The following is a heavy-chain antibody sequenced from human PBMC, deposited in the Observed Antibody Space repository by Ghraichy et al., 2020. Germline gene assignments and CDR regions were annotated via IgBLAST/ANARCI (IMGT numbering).Heavy chain of an antibody. CDR3: ARVIAAAGTVDP. CDR2: IYYSGGT. D-gene: IGHD6-13*01. Sequence: PGEGREGSGYIYYSGGTDYNPSLKSLVTISVDTSKNQFSLKLSSVTAADTAVYYCARVIAAAGTVDPWGQGTLVTVSS. V-gene: IGHV4-31*01. J-gene: IGHJ5*02.